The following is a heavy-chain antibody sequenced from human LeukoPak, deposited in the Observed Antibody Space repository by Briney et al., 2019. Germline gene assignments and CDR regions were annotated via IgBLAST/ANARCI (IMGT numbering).Heavy chain of an antibody. V-gene: IGHV4-4*07. D-gene: IGHD3-22*01. Sequence: SGTLSLTCTVSGGSINNYYWSWIRQPAGKGLEWIGLIYSSGSTSYNPSLKSRVTMSVDTSKKQFSLRLSSVTAADTAVYYCARTPIYYFDTSGYYNWGQGTLVTVSS. J-gene: IGHJ4*02. CDR2: IYSSGST. CDR1: GGSINNYY. CDR3: ARTPIYYFDTSGYYN.